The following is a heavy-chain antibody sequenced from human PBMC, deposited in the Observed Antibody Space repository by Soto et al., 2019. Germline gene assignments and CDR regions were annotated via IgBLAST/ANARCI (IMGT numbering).Heavy chain of an antibody. D-gene: IGHD3-22*01. CDR1: GGTFSKNT. Sequence: SVKVSCKSSGGTFSKNTISWVRQAPGQGLEWMGGIMPVFGKANYAQKFQGRVTITADEYTRTAYMELSRLKSEDTAVYYCARQFDYDTSGYYYAYWGQGTLVTVSS. V-gene: IGHV1-69*13. CDR2: IMPVFGKA. CDR3: ARQFDYDTSGYYYAY. J-gene: IGHJ4*02.